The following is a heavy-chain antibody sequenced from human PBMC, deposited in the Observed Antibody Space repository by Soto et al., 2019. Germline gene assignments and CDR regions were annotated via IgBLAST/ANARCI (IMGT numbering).Heavy chain of an antibody. V-gene: IGHV3-48*03. CDR2: INFSGNTI. CDR1: GFTFSSYE. CDR3: ARWVPPDY. J-gene: IGHJ4*02. Sequence: VQLVESGGGLVQPGGSLRLSCVASGFTFSSYEMNWVRQAPGEGLEWVSYINFSGNTIYYADSVKGRFTISRDNARNSLFLQMNSLRAEDTGVYYCARWVPPDYGGQGILVTVSS.